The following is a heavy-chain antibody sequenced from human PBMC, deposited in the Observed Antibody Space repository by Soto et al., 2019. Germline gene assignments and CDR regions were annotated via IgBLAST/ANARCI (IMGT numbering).Heavy chain of an antibody. CDR1: GYTFTSYA. CDR2: INAGNGNT. Sequence: VPLVQSGAEVKKPGASVKVSCKASGYTFTSYAMHWVRQAPGQRLEWMGWINAGNGNTKYSQKFQGRVTITRDTSASTAYMGLIRLRSEDTAVYYCARDRRIAAAGTGYYGMDVWGQGTTVTVSS. V-gene: IGHV1-3*01. J-gene: IGHJ6*02. D-gene: IGHD6-13*01. CDR3: ARDRRIAAAGTGYYGMDV.